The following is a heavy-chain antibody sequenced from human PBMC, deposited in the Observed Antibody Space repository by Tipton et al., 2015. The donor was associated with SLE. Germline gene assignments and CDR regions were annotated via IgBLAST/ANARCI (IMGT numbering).Heavy chain of an antibody. CDR2: IYYSGST. V-gene: IGHV4-59*01. CDR1: GGSFSGYY. D-gene: IGHD6-13*01. J-gene: IGHJ4*02. Sequence: TLSLTCAVYGGSFSGYYWSWIRQPPGKGLEWIGYIYYSGSTNYNPSLKSRVTISVDTSKNQFSLKLSSVTAADTAVYYCAREAAVLDYFDYWGQGTLVTVSS. CDR3: AREAAVLDYFDY.